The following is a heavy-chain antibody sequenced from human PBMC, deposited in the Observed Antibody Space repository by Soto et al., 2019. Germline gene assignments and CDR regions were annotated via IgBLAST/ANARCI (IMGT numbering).Heavy chain of an antibody. V-gene: IGHV1-69*13. CDR1: GGTFSSYA. CDR3: AKDPSLPPCSSTSCYAGPY. CDR2: IIPIFGTA. D-gene: IGHD2-2*01. Sequence: SVKVSCKASGGTFSSYAISWVRQAPGQGLEWMGGIIPIFGTANYAQKFQGRVTITADESKNTLYLQMNSLRAEDTAVYYCAKDPSLPPCSSTSCYAGPYWGQGTLVTVSS. J-gene: IGHJ4*02.